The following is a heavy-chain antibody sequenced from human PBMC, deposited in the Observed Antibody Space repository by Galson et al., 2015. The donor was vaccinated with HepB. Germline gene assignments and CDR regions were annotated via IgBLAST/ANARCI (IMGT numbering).Heavy chain of an antibody. J-gene: IGHJ4*02. D-gene: IGHD1-26*01. CDR2: IDGSACDT. V-gene: IGHV3-21*05. Sequence: SLRLSCAASGFTFSPYNMNWVRQAPGKGLEWVSYIDGSACDTRYADSVKGRFTISRDNAKNSLYLQMSSLRAEDTAVYYCARAVGATVGGYFDYWGQGTLVTVSS. CDR1: GFTFSPYN. CDR3: ARAVGATVGGYFDY.